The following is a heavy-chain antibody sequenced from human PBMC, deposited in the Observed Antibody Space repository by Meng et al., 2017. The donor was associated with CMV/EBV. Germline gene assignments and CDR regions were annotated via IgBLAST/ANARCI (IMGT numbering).Heavy chain of an antibody. V-gene: IGHV3-11*01. CDR1: GFTFSDYY. CDR3: ARVDSGSYSFDL. D-gene: IGHD1-26*01. Sequence: SCAASGFTFSDYYMSWIRQAPGKGLEWVSYISSSGSTIYYADSVKGRFTISRDNAKNSLYLQMNSLRAEDTAVYYCARVDSGSYSFDLWGRGTLVTVSS. CDR2: ISSSGSTI. J-gene: IGHJ2*01.